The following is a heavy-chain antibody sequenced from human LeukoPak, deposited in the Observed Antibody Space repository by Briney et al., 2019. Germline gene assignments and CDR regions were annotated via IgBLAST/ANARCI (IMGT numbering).Heavy chain of an antibody. CDR2: MKPNSGNT. D-gene: IGHD3-22*01. J-gene: IGHJ6*02. V-gene: IGHV1-8*01. Sequence: ASVKVSCKASGYTFTSYDINWVRQATGQGLEWMGWMKPNSGNTGYAQKFQGRVTMTRNTSISTAYMELSSLRSEDTAVYYCASRYYYDSSGYLYYYGMDVWGQGTTVTVSS. CDR3: ASRYYYDSSGYLYYYGMDV. CDR1: GYTFTSYD.